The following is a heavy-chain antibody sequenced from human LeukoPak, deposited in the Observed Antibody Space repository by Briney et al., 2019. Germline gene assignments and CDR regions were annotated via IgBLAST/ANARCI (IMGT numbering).Heavy chain of an antibody. CDR1: GSSLYIDYY. Sequence: SETLSLTCALSGSSLYIDYYWAWVRQPPGKGLEWIGSIHPGGTIYSHPSLKSRLTISVDTSANHFSLKLSSVTAADTALYYCARHSRVIVGAICAFDFWGQGTKVTVSS. CDR3: ARHSRVIVGAICAFDF. V-gene: IGHV4-38-2*01. CDR2: IHPGGTI. J-gene: IGHJ3*01. D-gene: IGHD1-26*01.